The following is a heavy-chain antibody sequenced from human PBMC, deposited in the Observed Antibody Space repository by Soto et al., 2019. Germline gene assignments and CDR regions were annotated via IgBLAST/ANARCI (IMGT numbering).Heavy chain of an antibody. CDR2: IYSGGST. V-gene: IGHV3-66*01. J-gene: IGHJ3*02. CDR1: GFTVSSNY. CDR3: KSLDLSTEDAFDI. Sequence: QSGGSLRLSCAASGFTVSSNYINWVRQAPEKGLEWVSVIYSGGSTYYADSVKGRFTISRDNSKNTLYLQMNSLRAEDTAVYYCKSLDLSTEDAFDIWGQGTMVTVSS. D-gene: IGHD4-17*01.